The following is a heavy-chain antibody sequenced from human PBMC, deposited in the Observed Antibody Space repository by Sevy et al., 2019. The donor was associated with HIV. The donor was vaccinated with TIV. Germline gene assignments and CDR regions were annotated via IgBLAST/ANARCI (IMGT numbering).Heavy chain of an antibody. J-gene: IGHJ6*02. Sequence: GGSLRLSCAASGFTFSSYGMHWVRQAPGKGLEWVAVISYDGSNKYYADSVKGRFTISRDNSKNTLYLQMNSLRAEDTDVYYCAKVGDCSSTSCYILYYYGMDVWGQGTTVTVSS. CDR1: GFTFSSYG. CDR3: AKVGDCSSTSCYILYYYGMDV. CDR2: ISYDGSNK. D-gene: IGHD2-2*02. V-gene: IGHV3-30*18.